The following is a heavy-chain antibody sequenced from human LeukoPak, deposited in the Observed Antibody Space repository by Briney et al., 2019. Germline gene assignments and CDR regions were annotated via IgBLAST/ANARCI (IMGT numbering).Heavy chain of an antibody. CDR2: IYTSGST. V-gene: IGHV4-4*07. J-gene: IGHJ3*02. D-gene: IGHD3-9*01. CDR1: GGSISSYY. Sequence: PSETLSLTCTVSGGSISSYYLSWIRQPAGKGLEWIGRIYTSGSTNYNPSLKSRVTMSVDTSKNQFSLKLSSVTAADTAVYYCAREGDNDIVTGRGAFDIWGQGTMVTVSS. CDR3: AREGDNDIVTGRGAFDI.